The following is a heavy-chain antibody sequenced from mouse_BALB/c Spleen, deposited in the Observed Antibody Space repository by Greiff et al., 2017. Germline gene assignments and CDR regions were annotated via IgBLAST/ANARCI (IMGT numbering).Heavy chain of an antibody. D-gene: IGHD2-10*02. CDR2: IDPSDSYT. J-gene: IGHJ2*01. CDR1: GYTFTSYW. CDR3: ARRYGNYEGVDY. V-gene: IGHV1-69*02. Sequence: QVQLQQPGAELVKPGASVKLSCKASGYTFTSYWMHWVKQRPGQGLEWIGEIDPSDSYTNYNQKFKGKATLTVDKSSSTAYMQLSSLTSEDSAVYYCARRYGNYEGVDYWGQGTTLTVSS.